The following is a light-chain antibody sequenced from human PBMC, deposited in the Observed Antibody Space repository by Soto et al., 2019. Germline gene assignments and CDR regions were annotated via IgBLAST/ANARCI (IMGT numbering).Light chain of an antibody. J-gene: IGKJ1*01. Sequence: EIVMTQSPATLSVSPGERATLSCRASQNIGIRLAWYQQRPGQSPRLLILGTSTRATGIPARFSGSGSGTDFTLTISSLHSEDFAVYYCQQYNRWPPWAFGQGTKVEIK. CDR3: QQYNRWPPWA. V-gene: IGKV3-15*01. CDR2: GTS. CDR1: QNIGIR.